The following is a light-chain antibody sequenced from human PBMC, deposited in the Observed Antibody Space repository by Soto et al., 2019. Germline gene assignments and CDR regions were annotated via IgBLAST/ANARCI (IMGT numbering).Light chain of an antibody. CDR2: AAS. CDR3: QKYNRATSIT. V-gene: IGKV1-27*01. CDR1: QGISNY. J-gene: IGKJ5*01. Sequence: DIQMTQSPSSLSASVGDRVTITCRASQGISNYLAWYQQKPGKVPKLLIYAASTLQSGVPSRFSGSGSGTDFTLTISSLQPEDVATYYCQKYNRATSITFGQGTRLEIK.